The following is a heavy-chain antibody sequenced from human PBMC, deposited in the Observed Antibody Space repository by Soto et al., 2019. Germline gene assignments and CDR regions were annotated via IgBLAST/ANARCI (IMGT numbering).Heavy chain of an antibody. CDR2: ISSSLGHT. V-gene: IGHV3-11*03. CDR3: AANWNFGLNF. CDR1: VFDFIDFH. D-gene: IGHD1-1*01. Sequence: GWSLRLSCACSVFDFIDFHISWVRQAPGKGLEWISYISSSLGHTDYADSVKGRFTISRDNAKSSVFLEMSDLRSDDTAVYYCAANWNFGLNFWGQGTLVTVSS. J-gene: IGHJ4*02.